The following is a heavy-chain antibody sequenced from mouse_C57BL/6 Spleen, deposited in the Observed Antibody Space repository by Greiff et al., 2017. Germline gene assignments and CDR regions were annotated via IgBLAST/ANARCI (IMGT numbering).Heavy chain of an antibody. J-gene: IGHJ4*01. V-gene: IGHV1-66*01. CDR1: GYSFTSYY. CDR2: IYPGSGNT. Sequence: QVQLKESGPELVKPGASVKISCKASGYSFTSYYIHWVKQRPGQGLEWIGWIYPGSGNTKYNEKFKGKATLTADTSSSTAYMQLSSLTSEDFAVYYCASDYSYYAMDYWGQGTSVTVSS. CDR3: ASDYSYYAMDY. D-gene: IGHD2-13*01.